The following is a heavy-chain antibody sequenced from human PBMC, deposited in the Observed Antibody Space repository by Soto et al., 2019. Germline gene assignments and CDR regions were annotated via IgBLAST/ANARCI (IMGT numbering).Heavy chain of an antibody. J-gene: IGHJ4*02. Sequence: EVQLLESGGGLVQPGGSLRLSCTASGFTFSSYAMNWVRQAPGKGLEWVSVISGSGGSTYYADYVKGRFTISRDNSKNTLYLQMNSLRAEDTAVYYCAKRNYGSEFDYWGQGTLVTVSS. V-gene: IGHV3-23*01. D-gene: IGHD3-10*01. CDR1: GFTFSSYA. CDR2: ISGSGGST. CDR3: AKRNYGSEFDY.